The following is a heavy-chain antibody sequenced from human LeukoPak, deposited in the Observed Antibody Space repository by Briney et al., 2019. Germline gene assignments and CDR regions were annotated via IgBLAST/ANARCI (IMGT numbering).Heavy chain of an antibody. CDR3: ARGAPYSSSWYGTT. Sequence: SETLSLTCTVSGGSISNYYWSWIRQPPGKGLEWIGYIYYSGSPNYNPSLKSRVTISVDTSKNQFSLKLSSVTAADTAVYYCARGAPYSSSWYGTTWGQGTLVTVSS. D-gene: IGHD6-13*01. V-gene: IGHV4-59*01. CDR2: IYYSGSP. J-gene: IGHJ4*02. CDR1: GGSISNYY.